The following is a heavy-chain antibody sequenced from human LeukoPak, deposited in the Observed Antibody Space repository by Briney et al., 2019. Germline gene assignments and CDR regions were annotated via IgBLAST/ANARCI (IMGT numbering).Heavy chain of an antibody. CDR2: ISSSSSYI. D-gene: IGHD2-21*01. Sequence: GGTLRLSCAASGFTFSNYGMNWVRQAPGKGLEWVSSISSSSSYIYYADSVKGRFTISRDNAKNSLYLQMNSLRAEDTAVYYCARIKSQGVVVPLLRSTYYFDYWGQGTLVTVSS. J-gene: IGHJ4*02. CDR1: GFTFSNYG. CDR3: ARIKSQGVVVPLLRSTYYFDY. V-gene: IGHV3-21*01.